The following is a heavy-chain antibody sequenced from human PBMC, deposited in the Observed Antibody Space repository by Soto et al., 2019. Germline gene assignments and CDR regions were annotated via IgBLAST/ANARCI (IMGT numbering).Heavy chain of an antibody. J-gene: IGHJ4*02. V-gene: IGHV3-23*01. D-gene: IGHD2-2*01. Sequence: EVQLLESGGGLVQPGGSLRLSCIASGFTFGTYAMNWVRQAPGKGLEWVSGLSGSGGTTSYAVSVKGRFTISRDNSKNTLYLQMNSLRAEDTAVYYCAKGVIVVPTARLDYWGQGTLVTVYS. CDR2: LSGSGGTT. CDR1: GFTFGTYA. CDR3: AKGVIVVPTARLDY.